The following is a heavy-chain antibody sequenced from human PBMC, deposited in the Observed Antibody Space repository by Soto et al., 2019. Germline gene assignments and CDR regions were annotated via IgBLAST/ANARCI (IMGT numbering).Heavy chain of an antibody. CDR1: GGSIRSYY. Sequence: XETLSLTCTVSGGSIRSYYGSWIRQPAGKGLEWIGYIYYSGSTNYNPSLKSRVTISADTSKNQFSLKLSSVTAADTAVYYCAREDDILTGYYISAAFDIWGQATMVTVSS. V-gene: IGHV4-59*01. D-gene: IGHD3-9*01. J-gene: IGHJ3*02. CDR3: AREDDILTGYYISAAFDI. CDR2: IYYSGST.